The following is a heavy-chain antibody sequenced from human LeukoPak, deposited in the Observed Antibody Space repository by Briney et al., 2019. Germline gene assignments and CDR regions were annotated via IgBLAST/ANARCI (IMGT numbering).Heavy chain of an antibody. D-gene: IGHD6-19*01. CDR2: IYHSGST. CDR3: ARGGQWLVPQIFDY. Sequence: SETLSLTCTVSGYSISSGYYWGWIRQPPGKGLEWLGNIYHSGSTYYNPSLKSRVTISVDTSKNQFSLKLSSVIAADTAVHYCARGGQWLVPQIFDYWGQGTLVTVSS. CDR1: GYSISSGYY. J-gene: IGHJ4*02. V-gene: IGHV4-38-2*02.